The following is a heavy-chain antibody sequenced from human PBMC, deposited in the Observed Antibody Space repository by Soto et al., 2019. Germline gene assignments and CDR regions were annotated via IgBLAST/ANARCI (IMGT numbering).Heavy chain of an antibody. V-gene: IGHV3-30*18. Sequence: PGGSLRLSCAASGFTFSSYGMHWVRQAPGKGLEWVAAISYDGSNKYYADSVKGRFTISRDNSKNTLYLQMNSLRAEDTAVYYCAKGWLAAADPLPDYWGQGTLVTVSS. CDR1: GFTFSSYG. J-gene: IGHJ4*02. D-gene: IGHD6-13*01. CDR3: AKGWLAAADPLPDY. CDR2: ISYDGSNK.